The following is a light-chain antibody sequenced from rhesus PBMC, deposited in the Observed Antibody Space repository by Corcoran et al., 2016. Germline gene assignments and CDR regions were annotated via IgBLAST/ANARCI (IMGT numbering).Light chain of an antibody. J-gene: IGKJ4*01. V-gene: IGKV1-32*01. CDR2: YAN. CDR1: QGISIY. Sequence: DIQMTQSPSSLSASVGDRVTITCRASQGISIYLNWYQQKPWKAPTLMIYYANRLASGVPYRFSGSGSGTEFTRTISSLQPEDFATYYCQQYNSLLTFGGGTKVEIK. CDR3: QQYNSLLT.